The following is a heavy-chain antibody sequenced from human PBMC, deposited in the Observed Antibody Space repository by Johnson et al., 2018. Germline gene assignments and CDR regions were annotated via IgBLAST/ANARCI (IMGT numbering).Heavy chain of an antibody. D-gene: IGHD6-6*01. J-gene: IGHJ6*02. CDR2: IWDDESNN. V-gene: IGHV3-33*01. Sequence: VQLVESGGGVVQPGRSXRLSCAASGFSFSSFGMYWVRQAPGKGLEWVAVIWDDESNNYHLDSVKGRFTISRDKSKNTLSLQMNSLRAEDTAVYYCARDLYSSSSAWNHGMDVWGQGTTVIVSS. CDR1: GFSFSSFG. CDR3: ARDLYSSSSAWNHGMDV.